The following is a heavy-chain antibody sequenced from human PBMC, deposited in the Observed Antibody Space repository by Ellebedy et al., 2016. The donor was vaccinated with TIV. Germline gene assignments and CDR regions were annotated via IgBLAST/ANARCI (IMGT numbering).Heavy chain of an antibody. J-gene: IGHJ6*02. V-gene: IGHV1-3*01. CDR3: ARVQYYDYVWGSYRGMDV. CDR1: GYTFTSYA. Sequence: AASVKVSCKASGYTFTSYAMHWVRQAPGQRLEWMGWINAGNGNTKYSQKFQGRVTMTRNTSISTAYMELSSLRSEDTAVYYCARVQYYDYVWGSYRGMDVWGQGTTVTVSS. D-gene: IGHD3-16*02. CDR2: INAGNGNT.